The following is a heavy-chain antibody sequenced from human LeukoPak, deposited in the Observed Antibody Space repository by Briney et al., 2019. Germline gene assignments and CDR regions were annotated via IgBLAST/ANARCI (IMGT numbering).Heavy chain of an antibody. D-gene: IGHD4-17*01. CDR1: GGTFSSYA. CDR2: IIPILGIA. Sequence: ASVKVSCKASGGTFSSYAISWVRQAPGQGLEWMGRIIPILGIANYARKFQGRVTITADKSTSTAYMELSSLRSEDTAVYYCATIGTVSNYYYYCGMDVWGQGTTVTVSS. CDR3: ATIGTVSNYYYYCGMDV. V-gene: IGHV1-69*04. J-gene: IGHJ6*02.